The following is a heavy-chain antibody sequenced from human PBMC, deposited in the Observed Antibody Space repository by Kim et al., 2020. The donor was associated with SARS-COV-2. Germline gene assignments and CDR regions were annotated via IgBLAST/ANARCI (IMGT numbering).Heavy chain of an antibody. J-gene: IGHJ4*02. CDR1: GFTFSDYY. CDR2: ISSSSSYT. CDR3: ARDPPRGYYDSSGQKSHFDY. Sequence: GGSLRLSCAASGFTFSDYYMSWIRQAPGKGLEWVSYISSSSSYTNYADSVKGRFTISRDNAKNSLYLQMNSLRAEDTAVYYCARDPPRGYYDSSGQKSHFDYWGQGTLVTVSS. V-gene: IGHV3-11*06. D-gene: IGHD3-22*01.